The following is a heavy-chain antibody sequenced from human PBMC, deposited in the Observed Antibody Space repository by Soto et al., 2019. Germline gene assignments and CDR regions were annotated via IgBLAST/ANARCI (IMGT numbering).Heavy chain of an antibody. CDR1: AFTFSSYS. J-gene: IGHJ6*02. D-gene: IGHD2-8*01. CDR2: ITSGSSFI. Sequence: GGSLILSCVGSAFTFSSYSLNWVRQAPGKGLEWVSSITSGSSFIDYADSVKGRFTISRDDAKNSLFLQMSSLRADDTAVYYCARSQRNGAMDVWGQGTTVTVSS. V-gene: IGHV3-21*01. CDR3: ARSQRNGAMDV.